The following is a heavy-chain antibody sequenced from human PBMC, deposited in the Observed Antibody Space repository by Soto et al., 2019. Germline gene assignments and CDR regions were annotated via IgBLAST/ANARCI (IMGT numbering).Heavy chain of an antibody. J-gene: IGHJ3*02. Sequence: QVQLQESVPGLVKPSQTLSLTCTVSGGSISRGGYYWSWIRQHPGKGLEWFGYIYYSGSTYYNPSHKSRITISVATSKTQVSLKLSSVTAADTAVYYCARVIDIGATGGNAFDIWGQGTMVTVSS. V-gene: IGHV4-31*03. D-gene: IGHD5-12*01. CDR1: GGSISRGGYY. CDR3: ARVIDIGATGGNAFDI. CDR2: IYYSGST.